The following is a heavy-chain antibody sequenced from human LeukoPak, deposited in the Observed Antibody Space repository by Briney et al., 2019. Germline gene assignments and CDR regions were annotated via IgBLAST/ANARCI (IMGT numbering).Heavy chain of an antibody. Sequence: GGSLRLSCAASGFTVSSNYMTWVRQAPGKGLEWVTFMSYDGSNKQYVDSVKGRFTISRDDSKNTLYLQMNSLRAEDTAEYYCVKEAKYCSGGDCYYPFHYWGQGSLVTVSS. CDR1: GFTVSSNY. D-gene: IGHD2-15*01. CDR3: VKEAKYCSGGDCYYPFHY. V-gene: IGHV3-30*18. J-gene: IGHJ4*02. CDR2: MSYDGSNK.